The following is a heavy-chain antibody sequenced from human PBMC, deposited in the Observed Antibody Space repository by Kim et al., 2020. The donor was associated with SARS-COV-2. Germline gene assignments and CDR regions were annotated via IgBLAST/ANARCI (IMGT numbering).Heavy chain of an antibody. V-gene: IGHV1-24*01. D-gene: IGHD6-13*01. Sequence: ASVTVSCKVSGYTLTELSMHWVRQAPGKGLEWMGGFDPEDGETIYAQKFQGRVTMTEDTSTDTAYMELSSLRSEETAVYYCATGIAASGYYYYYGMDVWGQGTTVPVSS. J-gene: IGHJ6*02. CDR2: FDPEDGET. CDR1: GYTLTELS. CDR3: ATGIAASGYYYYYGMDV.